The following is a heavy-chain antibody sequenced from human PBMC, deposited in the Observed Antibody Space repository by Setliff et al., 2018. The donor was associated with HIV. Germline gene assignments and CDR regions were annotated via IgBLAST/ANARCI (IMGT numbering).Heavy chain of an antibody. CDR3: ARSALWFGEADWYFDL. CDR1: GYSISSSYW. Sequence: SETLSLTCAVSGYSISSSYWWGWIRQPPGKGLEWIGWIGYIYKGGTTYYNPSLKSRVTMSADTSKNQFSLKLRSVTAVDTTVYYCARSALWFGEADWYFDLWGRGTLVTVSS. CDR2: IYKGGTT. V-gene: IGHV4-28*01. J-gene: IGHJ2*01. D-gene: IGHD3-10*01.